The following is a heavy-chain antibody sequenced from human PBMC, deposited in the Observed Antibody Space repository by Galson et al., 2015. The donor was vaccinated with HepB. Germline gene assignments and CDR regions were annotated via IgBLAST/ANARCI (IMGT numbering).Heavy chain of an antibody. V-gene: IGHV4-4*02. J-gene: IGHJ5*02. D-gene: IGHD2-15*01. CDR1: GASINSRNW. Sequence: SETLSLTCTVSGASINSRNWWTWVRQPPGKGLEWIAEIYHTGSANYNPSVKSRVTISVDSSKNHFSLDLNSVTAADTAVYYFASLGYCSGEHDCYSTSWGQGTLVTVSS. CDR3: ASLGYCSGEHDCYSTS. CDR2: IYHTGSA.